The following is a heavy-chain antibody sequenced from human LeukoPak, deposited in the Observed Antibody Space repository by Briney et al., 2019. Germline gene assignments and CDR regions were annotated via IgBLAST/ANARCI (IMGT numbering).Heavy chain of an antibody. CDR1: GGTFSSYA. CDR3: ARGRYCSGTSCRADAFDI. J-gene: IGHJ3*02. V-gene: IGHV1-69*05. D-gene: IGHD2-2*01. CDR2: IIPIFGTA. Sequence: SVKVSCKASGGTFSSYAISWVRQAPGQGLEWMGGIIPIFGTANYAQKFQGRVTITTDESTSTAYMELSSLRSEDTAVYYCARGRYCSGTSCRADAFDIWGQGTMVTVSS.